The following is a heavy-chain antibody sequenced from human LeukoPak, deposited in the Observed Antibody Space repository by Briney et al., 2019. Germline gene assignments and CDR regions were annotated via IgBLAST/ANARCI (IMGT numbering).Heavy chain of an antibody. J-gene: IGHJ4*02. D-gene: IGHD6-13*01. CDR2: ISAYNGNT. CDR3: ATQGSSWYDY. Sequence: EASVKVSCKASGYTYTSYGISWVRQAPGQGLEWMGWISAYNGNTNYAQRLQGRVTMTTDTSTSTAYMELRSLRSDDTAVYYCATQGSSWYDYWGQGTLVTVSS. V-gene: IGHV1-18*01. CDR1: GYTYTSYG.